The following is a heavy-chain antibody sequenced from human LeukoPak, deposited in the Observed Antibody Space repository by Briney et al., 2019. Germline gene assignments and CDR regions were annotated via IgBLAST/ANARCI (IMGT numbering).Heavy chain of an antibody. CDR1: GFTFSSYA. Sequence: GRSLRLSCAASGFTFSSYAMHWVRQAPGKGLEWVAVISYDGSNKYYADSVKGRFTISRDNSKNTLYLQMNSLRAEDTAVYYCARDGLDDSIDYWGQGTLVTVSS. CDR2: ISYDGSNK. D-gene: IGHD3-22*01. J-gene: IGHJ4*02. V-gene: IGHV3-30-3*01. CDR3: ARDGLDDSIDY.